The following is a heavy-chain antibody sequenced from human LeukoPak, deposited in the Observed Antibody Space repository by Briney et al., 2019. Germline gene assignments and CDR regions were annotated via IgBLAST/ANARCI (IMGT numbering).Heavy chain of an antibody. CDR3: VRDFRFLDDY. V-gene: IGHV3-7*01. D-gene: IGHD3-3*01. Sequence: GGSLRLSCAASGFSFSSYWMTWVRQAPGKGVEWVANIKQDGTEKYSVDSVKGRFTISRDNAKNSLYLQMNSVRAEDTAVYYCVRDFRFLDDYWGQGTLVSVSS. J-gene: IGHJ4*02. CDR2: IKQDGTEK. CDR1: GFSFSSYW.